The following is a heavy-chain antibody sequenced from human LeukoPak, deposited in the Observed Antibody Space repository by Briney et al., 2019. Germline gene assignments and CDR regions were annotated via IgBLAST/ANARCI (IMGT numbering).Heavy chain of an antibody. Sequence: ASVKVSCKASGYAFTDYYIHWERQAPGQGLEWMGWISPNSGGTNYAQKFQGRVTMTRDTSISTAYMELSRLTSDDTAVYYCARGVAAVGGRWFDPWGQGTLVTVSS. V-gene: IGHV1-2*02. D-gene: IGHD6-13*01. CDR2: ISPNSGGT. CDR3: ARGVAAVGGRWFDP. CDR1: GYAFTDYY. J-gene: IGHJ5*02.